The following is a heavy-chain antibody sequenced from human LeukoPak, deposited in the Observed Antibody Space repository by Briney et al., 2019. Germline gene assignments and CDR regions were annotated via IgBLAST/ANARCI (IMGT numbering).Heavy chain of an antibody. CDR3: ARDDSHYYGSSGYYGGDY. CDR2: IIPIFGTA. D-gene: IGHD3-22*01. V-gene: IGHV1-69*06. Sequence: GASVKVSCKASGGTFSSYAISWVRQAPGQGLEWMGGIIPIFGTANYAQKFQGRVTITADKSTSTAYMELSSLRSEDTAVYCCARDDSHYYGSSGYYGGDYWGQGTLVTVSS. J-gene: IGHJ4*02. CDR1: GGTFSSYA.